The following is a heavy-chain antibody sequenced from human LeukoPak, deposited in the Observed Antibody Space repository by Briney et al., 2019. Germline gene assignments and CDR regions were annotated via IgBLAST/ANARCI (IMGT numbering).Heavy chain of an antibody. D-gene: IGHD3-22*01. CDR3: ASDSSGYLEVAAFDI. J-gene: IGHJ3*02. CDR2: IYHSGTT. V-gene: IGHV4-59*01. CDR1: GGSISSYY. Sequence: SETLSLTCTVSGGSISSYYWSWFRQPPGKGLEWIGYIYHSGTTNYNPTLKSRVSTSVDTSKNQFSLKLSSVTAADTAVYYCASDSSGYLEVAAFDIWGQGTMVTVSS.